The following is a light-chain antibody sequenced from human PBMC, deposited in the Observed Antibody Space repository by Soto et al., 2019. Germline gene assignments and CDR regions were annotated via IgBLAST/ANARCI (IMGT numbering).Light chain of an antibody. J-gene: IGLJ1*01. CDR2: EVS. V-gene: IGLV2-14*01. CDR1: SSDVGDYNY. CDR3: SSYSSNTSLRYV. Sequence: QSVLTRPASVSGSPGQSITISCTGASSDVGDYNYVSWYQQNPGKAPKLMVYEVSNRHSGVSDRFSGSKSGNTASLTISGPQTEDEADYYCSSYSSNTSLRYVFGTGTKVTVL.